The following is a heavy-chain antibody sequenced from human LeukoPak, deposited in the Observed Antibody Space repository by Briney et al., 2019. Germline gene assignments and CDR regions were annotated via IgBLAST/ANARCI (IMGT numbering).Heavy chain of an antibody. V-gene: IGHV3-21*01. CDR2: ISSSNFYI. D-gene: IGHD5-24*01. CDR3: ARVLDGYNLSPCDY. CDR1: GFTFSSYS. J-gene: IGHJ4*02. Sequence: GGSLRLSCAASGFTFSSYSMNWVRQAPGKGLEWLSSISSSNFYIYYADSIKGRFTISRDDAKNSLYLQMNSLRAEDTAVYYCARVLDGYNLSPCDYWGQGTLVTVSP.